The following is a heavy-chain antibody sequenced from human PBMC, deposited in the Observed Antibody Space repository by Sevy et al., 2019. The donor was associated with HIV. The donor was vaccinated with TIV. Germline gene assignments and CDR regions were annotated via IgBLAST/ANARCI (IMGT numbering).Heavy chain of an antibody. CDR3: ARVLCGGDCYSGGGEFDY. J-gene: IGHJ4*02. V-gene: IGHV3-30-3*01. Sequence: GGSLRLSCAASVFTFSSYAMHWVRQAPGKGLEWVAVISYDGSNKYYADSVKGRFTISRDNSKNTLYLQMNSLRAEDTAVYYCARVLCGGDCYSGGGEFDYWGQGTLVTVSS. CDR2: ISYDGSNK. CDR1: VFTFSSYA. D-gene: IGHD2-21*02.